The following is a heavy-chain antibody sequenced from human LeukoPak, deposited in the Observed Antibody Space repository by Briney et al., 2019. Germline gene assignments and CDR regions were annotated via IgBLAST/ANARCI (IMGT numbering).Heavy chain of an antibody. CDR3: AKATIFGVVIGVPLRY. CDR1: GFTFSSYW. J-gene: IGHJ4*02. V-gene: IGHV3-23*01. Sequence: GGSLRLSCAASGFTFSSYWMSWVRQAPGKGLEWVSAISGSGGSTYYADSVKGRFTISRDNSKNTLYLQMNSLRAEDTAVYYCAKATIFGVVIGVPLRYWGQGTLVTVSS. D-gene: IGHD3-3*01. CDR2: ISGSGGST.